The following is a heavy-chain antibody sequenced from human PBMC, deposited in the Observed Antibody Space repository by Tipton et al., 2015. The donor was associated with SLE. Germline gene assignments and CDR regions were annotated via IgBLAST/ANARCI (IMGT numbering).Heavy chain of an antibody. Sequence: TLSLTCTVSGGSISSYYWSWIRQPPGKGLEWIGYIYYSGSTNYNPSLKSRVTISVDTSKDQFSLKLSSVTAADKAVYYCEGEVPGGWFGELPNWFDHWGQGTLVTVSS. V-gene: IGHV4-59*01. J-gene: IGHJ5*02. CDR2: IYYSGST. CDR3: EGEVPGGWFGELPNWFDH. D-gene: IGHD3-10*01. CDR1: GGSISSYY.